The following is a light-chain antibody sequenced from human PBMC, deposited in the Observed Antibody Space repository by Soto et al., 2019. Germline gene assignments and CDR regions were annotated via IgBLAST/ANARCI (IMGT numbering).Light chain of an antibody. CDR1: SSNIGSNY. CDR2: RAS. Sequence: QSVLTQSPSASGTPGQRVTISCSGSSSNIGSNYVYWYQQVPGTAPRLLMYRASQRPSGVPDRFSGSKSGTSASLAISGLRSEDEADYCCAAWDDTLNGLVFGGGTKLTVL. J-gene: IGLJ2*01. V-gene: IGLV1-47*01. CDR3: AAWDDTLNGLV.